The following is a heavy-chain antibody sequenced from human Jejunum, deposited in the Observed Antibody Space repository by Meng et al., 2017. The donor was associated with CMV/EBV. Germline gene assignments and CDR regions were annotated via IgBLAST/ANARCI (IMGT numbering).Heavy chain of an antibody. D-gene: IGHD3-10*01. CDR2: INHDGSEK. CDR3: ARRWFGELLSYYFDH. V-gene: IGHV3-7*01. J-gene: IGHJ4*02. Sequence: GFAFSKVWMSWVRQAPGKGLEWVADINHDGSEKYYVDSVKGRLTISRDNTKNSLHLQMNSLRAEDTAVYYCARRWFGELLSYYFDHWGQGTLVTVSS. CDR1: GFAFSKVW.